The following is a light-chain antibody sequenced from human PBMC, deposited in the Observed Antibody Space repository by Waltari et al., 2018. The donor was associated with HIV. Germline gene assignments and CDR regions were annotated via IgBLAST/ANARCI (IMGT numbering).Light chain of an antibody. V-gene: IGLV2-8*01. Sequence: QSALTQPPSASGSPGQSVTISCTGTSSDVGGYNYVSWYQQHPGKAPKLMIYEVSKRPSGVPDRFSGSKSGNTASLTVSGRQAEDEADYYCNSYAGSNNWGFGGGTKLTVL. CDR3: NSYAGSNNWG. CDR1: SSDVGGYNY. J-gene: IGLJ3*02. CDR2: EVS.